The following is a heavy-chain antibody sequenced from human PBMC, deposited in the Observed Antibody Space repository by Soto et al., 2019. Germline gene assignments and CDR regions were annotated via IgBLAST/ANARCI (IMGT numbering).Heavy chain of an antibody. CDR3: ARVQGAYSDDAFDI. CDR1: GFTFSSYA. CDR2: ISYDGSNK. J-gene: IGHJ3*02. Sequence: GWSLRLSCAASGFTFSSYAMHWVRQAPGKGLEWVAVISYDGSNKYYADSVKGRFTISRDNSKNTLYLQMNSLRAEDTAVYYCARVQGAYSDDAFDIWGQGTMVTVSS. V-gene: IGHV3-30-3*01. D-gene: IGHD2-21*01.